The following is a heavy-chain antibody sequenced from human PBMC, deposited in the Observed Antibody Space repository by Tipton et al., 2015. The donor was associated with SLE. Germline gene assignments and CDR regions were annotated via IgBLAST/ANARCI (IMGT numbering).Heavy chain of an antibody. CDR2: FYHGGTT. Sequence: TLSLTCSVSGHSISSGFYWGWIRQSPGKGLEWIGNFYHGGTTYYNPSLKSRVTISADTSKNHLSLKLTSVTAADTAVYFCARSSSVRTLLWPTFAYWGQGTLVTVSS. D-gene: IGHD2/OR15-2a*01. V-gene: IGHV4-38-2*01. CDR1: GHSISSGFY. J-gene: IGHJ4*02. CDR3: ARSSSVRTLLWPTFAY.